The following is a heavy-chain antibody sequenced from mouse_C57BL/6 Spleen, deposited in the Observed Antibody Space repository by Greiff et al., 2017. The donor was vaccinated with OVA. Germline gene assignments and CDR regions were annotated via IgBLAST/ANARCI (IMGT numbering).Heavy chain of an antibody. J-gene: IGHJ2*01. CDR1: GYTFTDYN. V-gene: IGHV1-18*01. CDR2: INPNNGGT. Sequence: EVQLQESGPELVKPGASVKIPCKASGYTFTDYNMDWVKQSHGKSLEWIGDINPNNGGTIYNQKFKGKATLTVDKSSSTAYMELRSLTSEDTAVYYCARVTGSSYAYFDYWGQGTTLTVSS. CDR3: ARVTGSSYAYFDY. D-gene: IGHD1-1*01.